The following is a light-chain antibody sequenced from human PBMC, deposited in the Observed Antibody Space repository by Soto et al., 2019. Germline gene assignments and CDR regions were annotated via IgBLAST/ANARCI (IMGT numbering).Light chain of an antibody. Sequence: EIVLTPSPGTLSLSPGERATLSCRASQNVNSNHIAWYQQKPGQAPRLLIYGPSSRATGIPERFSGSGSGTDFTLTISRLEPEDFAVYFCHQFGSSPQTFGHGTKVDIK. CDR3: HQFGSSPQT. J-gene: IGKJ1*01. V-gene: IGKV3-20*01. CDR1: QNVNSNH. CDR2: GPS.